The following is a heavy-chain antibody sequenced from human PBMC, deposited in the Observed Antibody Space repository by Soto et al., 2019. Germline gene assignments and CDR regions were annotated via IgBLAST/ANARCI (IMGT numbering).Heavy chain of an antibody. D-gene: IGHD3-10*01. V-gene: IGHV2-5*02. Sequence: QITLKESGPTLVKPTQTLTLTCAFSGFSLNTRGVGVGWIRQPPGKALEWLALIYWDNDKRYSPSLKSRLTITKDTPKNHVVLMMTDMDPVDTATCYCAHNNYYPSGSVYWGQGTLVTVSS. CDR3: AHNNYYPSGSVY. CDR1: GFSLNTRGVG. CDR2: IYWDNDK. J-gene: IGHJ4*02.